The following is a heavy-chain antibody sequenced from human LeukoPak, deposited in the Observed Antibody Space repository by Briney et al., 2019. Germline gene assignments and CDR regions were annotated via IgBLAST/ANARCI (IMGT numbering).Heavy chain of an antibody. CDR1: GFTVSSNY. CDR2: IYSGGST. CDR3: ARVLQRGAYCGGDCSRFDP. Sequence: PGGSLRLSCAASGFTVSSNYMSWVRQAPGKGLEWVSVIYSGGSTYYADSVKGRFTISRDNAKNSLYLQMNSLRAEDTAVYYCARVLQRGAYCGGDCSRFDPWGQGTLVIVSS. V-gene: IGHV3-53*01. J-gene: IGHJ5*02. D-gene: IGHD2-21*02.